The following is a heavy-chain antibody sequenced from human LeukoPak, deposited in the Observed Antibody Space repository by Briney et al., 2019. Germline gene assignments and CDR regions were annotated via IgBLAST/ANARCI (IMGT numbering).Heavy chain of an antibody. CDR2: ISYDGSNK. J-gene: IGHJ4*02. CDR3: ARDSGGWGSYYGTFDS. CDR1: GFTFSSYA. V-gene: IGHV3-30*04. Sequence: PGGSLRLSCAASGFTFSSYAMHWVRQAPGKGLEWVAVISYDGSNKYYADSVKGRFTISRDNSKNTLDLQMNSLRAEDTAVYYCARDSGGWGSYYGTFDSWGQGTLVTVSS. D-gene: IGHD3-10*01.